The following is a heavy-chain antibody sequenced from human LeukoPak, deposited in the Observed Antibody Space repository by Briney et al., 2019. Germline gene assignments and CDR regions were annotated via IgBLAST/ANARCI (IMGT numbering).Heavy chain of an antibody. V-gene: IGHV3-21*01. D-gene: IGHD6-19*01. CDR2: ISSSSSYI. CDR1: GLTVRANS. J-gene: IGHJ4*02. CDR3: ARDRGGSGWYDY. Sequence: GGSLRLSCAASGLTVRANSMGWVRQAPGKGLEWVSSISSSSSYIYYADSVKGRFTMSRDNAKNSLYLQMNSLRAEDTAVYYCARDRGGSGWYDYWGQGTLVTVSS.